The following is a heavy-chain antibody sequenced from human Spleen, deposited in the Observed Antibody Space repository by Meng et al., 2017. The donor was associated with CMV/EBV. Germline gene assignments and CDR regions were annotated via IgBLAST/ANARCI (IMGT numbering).Heavy chain of an antibody. J-gene: IGHJ6*02. CDR3: ARASAGWYYYGMDV. V-gene: IGHV3-23*01. Sequence: GESLKISCAASGFTFSDYYMSWIRQAPGKGLEWVSAISGSGGSTYYADSVKGRFTISRDNSKNTLYLQMNSLRAEDTAVYYCARASAGWYYYGMDVWGQGTTVTVSS. CDR2: ISGSGGST. D-gene: IGHD6-19*01. CDR1: GFTFSDYY.